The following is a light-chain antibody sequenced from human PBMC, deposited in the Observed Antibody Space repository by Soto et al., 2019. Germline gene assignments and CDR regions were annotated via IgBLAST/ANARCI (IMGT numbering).Light chain of an antibody. J-gene: IGKJ1*01. CDR1: QSVSSSY. Sequence: EIVLTQSPGTLSLSPGERATLSCRASQSVSSSYLAWYQQKPGQAPRLLIYGASSRATGIPDRFSGSGSGTDFTLTISRLEPEDLAVYYCQQYDNSVWTFGQGTRWIS. CDR3: QQYDNSVWT. CDR2: GAS. V-gene: IGKV3-20*01.